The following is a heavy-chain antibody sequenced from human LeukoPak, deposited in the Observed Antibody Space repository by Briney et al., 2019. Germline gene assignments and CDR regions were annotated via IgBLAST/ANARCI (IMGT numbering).Heavy chain of an antibody. V-gene: IGHV1-18*01. J-gene: IGHJ5*02. CDR2: ITVYNGNT. D-gene: IGHD3-22*01. CDR3: ARDINGYYYDSHGYYPTDL. Sequence: ASVKVSCKASGYIFTSYGISWVRQAPEQGLEGMGGITVYNGNTNYPQRLQGRVTMTTDTSTTPAYMELRSLRSDDTAVYYCARDINGYYYDSHGYYPTDLWGQGTLVTVSS. CDR1: GYIFTSYG.